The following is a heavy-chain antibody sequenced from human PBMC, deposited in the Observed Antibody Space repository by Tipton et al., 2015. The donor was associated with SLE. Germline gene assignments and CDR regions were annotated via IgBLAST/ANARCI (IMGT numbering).Heavy chain of an antibody. J-gene: IGHJ4*02. D-gene: IGHD6-13*01. CDR1: GFTFSDYA. CDR3: AKGNFRAAAVLFDS. Sequence: GSLRLSCAASGFTFSDYAMGWVRQAPGQGLEWVSCISNNGIPTNYADSVKGRFTISRDNSKNTLSLQMNSLRADDTAKYYCAKGNFRAAAVLFDSWGLGTVVTVSS. V-gene: IGHV3-23*01. CDR2: ISNNGIPT.